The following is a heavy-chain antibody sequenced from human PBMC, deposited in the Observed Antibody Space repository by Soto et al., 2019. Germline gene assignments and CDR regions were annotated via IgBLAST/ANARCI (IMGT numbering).Heavy chain of an antibody. V-gene: IGHV3-13*01. CDR2: IGTAGDT. D-gene: IGHD6-13*01. J-gene: IGHJ5*02. CDR3: ARGFAYSSSWYGGANWFDP. CDR1: GFTFSSYD. Sequence: GGSLRLSCAASGFTFSSYDMHWVRQATGKGLEWVSAIGTAGDTYYPGSVKGRFTISRENAKNSLYLQMNSLRAGDTAVYYCARGFAYSSSWYGGANWFDPWGQGTLVTVSS.